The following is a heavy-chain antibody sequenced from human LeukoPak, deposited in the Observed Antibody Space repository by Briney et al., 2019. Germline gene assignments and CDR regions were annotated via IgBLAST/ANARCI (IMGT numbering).Heavy chain of an antibody. Sequence: SETLSLTCTVSGGSMNSYSWGWIRQPPGKGLEWIANIYYSGSTNCNPSLKSRVTISLDTSKNQFSLRLSSVTAADTAVYCCARGTVSMYYMDVWGKGTTVTVSS. D-gene: IGHD5/OR15-5a*01. J-gene: IGHJ6*03. V-gene: IGHV4-59*01. CDR1: GGSMNSYS. CDR2: IYYSGST. CDR3: ARGTVSMYYMDV.